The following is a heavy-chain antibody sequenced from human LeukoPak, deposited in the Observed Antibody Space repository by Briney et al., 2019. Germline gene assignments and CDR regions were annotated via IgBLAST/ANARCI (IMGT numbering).Heavy chain of an antibody. J-gene: IGHJ4*02. CDR1: GFTFNNYW. CDR3: ARDRTYCDGDCYHFDY. V-gene: IGHV3-7*01. Sequence: PGGSPRLSCAASGFTFNNYWMSWVRQAPGKGLEWVANVKQDGSEKYYVDSVKGRFTISRDNAKNSLYLQMNSLRAEDTAVYYCARDRTYCDGDCYHFDYWGQGTLVTVSS. D-gene: IGHD2-21*02. CDR2: VKQDGSEK.